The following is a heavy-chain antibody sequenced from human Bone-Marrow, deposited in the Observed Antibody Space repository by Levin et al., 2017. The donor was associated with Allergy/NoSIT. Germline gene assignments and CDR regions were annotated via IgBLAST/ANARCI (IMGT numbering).Heavy chain of an antibody. CDR2: IKVDGSET. CDR3: ARDHDRGWAWDY. Sequence: GGSLRLSCAASGFTFSRYWMNWVRQAPGKGLEWVASIKVDGSETYYVDSVKGRFTISRDNAKNSLYLQMNSLRAEDTAIYYCARDHDRGWAWDYWSQGSLVTVSS. V-gene: IGHV3-7*04. CDR1: GFTFSRYW. J-gene: IGHJ4*02. D-gene: IGHD6-19*01.